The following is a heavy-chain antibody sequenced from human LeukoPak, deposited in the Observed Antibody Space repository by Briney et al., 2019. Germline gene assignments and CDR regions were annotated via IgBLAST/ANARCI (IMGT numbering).Heavy chain of an antibody. CDR1: GYTFTGYY. J-gene: IGHJ6*03. Sequence: ASVKVSFKASGYTFTGYYMHWVRQAPGQGLEWMGWINPNSGGTNYAQKFQGRVTMTRDTPISTAYMELSRLRSDDTAVYYCARDSVLLWFGASDYYYYMDVWGKGTTVTVSS. CDR3: ARDSVLLWFGASDYYYYMDV. CDR2: INPNSGGT. V-gene: IGHV1-2*02. D-gene: IGHD3-10*01.